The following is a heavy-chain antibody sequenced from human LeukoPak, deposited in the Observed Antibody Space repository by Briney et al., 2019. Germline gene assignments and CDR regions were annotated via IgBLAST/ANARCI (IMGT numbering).Heavy chain of an antibody. CDR3: ARHSDYYDSSGYPYPID. Sequence: GESLKISCEGSGYSFTSYWIGWVRQMPGKGLEWMGIIYPGDSDTRYSPSFQGQVTISADKSISTAYLQWSSLKASDIAMYYCARHSDYYDSSGYPYPIDWGQGTLVTVSS. V-gene: IGHV5-51*01. CDR1: GYSFTSYW. J-gene: IGHJ4*02. D-gene: IGHD3-22*01. CDR2: IYPGDSDT.